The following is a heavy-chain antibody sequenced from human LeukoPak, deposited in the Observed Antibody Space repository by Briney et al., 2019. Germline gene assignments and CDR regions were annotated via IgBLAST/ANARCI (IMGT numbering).Heavy chain of an antibody. CDR1: GFTFSGSA. V-gene: IGHV3-73*01. CDR2: IRSKANSYAT. CDR3: TRAPGGDSSGYCSDY. D-gene: IGHD3-22*01. Sequence: GGSLRLSCAASGFTFSGSAMHWVRQASGKGLEWVGRIRSKANSYATAYAASVKGRFTISRDDSKNTAYLQMNGLKTEDTAVYYCTRAPGGDSSGYCSDYWGQGTLVTVSS. J-gene: IGHJ4*02.